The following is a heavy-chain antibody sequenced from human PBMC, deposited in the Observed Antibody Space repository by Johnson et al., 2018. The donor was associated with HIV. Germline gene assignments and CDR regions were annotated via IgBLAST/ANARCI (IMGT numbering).Heavy chain of an antibody. CDR3: AKDRGGCWYGEYSFDI. J-gene: IGHJ3*02. CDR2: IRYDGSKK. V-gene: IGHV3-30*02. CDR1: GFIFSSYG. D-gene: IGHD2/OR15-2a*01. Sequence: QEKLVESGGGVVQPGGSLRLSCEASGFIFSSYGMHWVRQAPGKGLEWVAFIRYDGSKKYYTDSVKGRFTISRDNSKNTLYLQMNRLRGEDTAVYYCAKDRGGCWYGEYSFDIWGQGTMVTGSS.